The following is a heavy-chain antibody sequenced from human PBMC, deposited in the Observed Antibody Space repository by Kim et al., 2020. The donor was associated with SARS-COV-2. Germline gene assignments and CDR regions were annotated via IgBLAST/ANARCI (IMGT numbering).Heavy chain of an antibody. CDR2: ITTTGGGT. Sequence: GGSLRLSCAASEFTFKTYAMTWVRQAPGKGLEWVSSITTTGGGTYYAASVKGRFTISRDNAKNTLYLQMTSLRADDTAVYYCAKGNRYCSGAACYSYDNFYATDVWGQGAPVTVSS. V-gene: IGHV3-23*01. CDR3: AKGNRYCSGAACYSYDNFYATDV. D-gene: IGHD2-15*01. CDR1: EFTFKTYA. J-gene: IGHJ6*02.